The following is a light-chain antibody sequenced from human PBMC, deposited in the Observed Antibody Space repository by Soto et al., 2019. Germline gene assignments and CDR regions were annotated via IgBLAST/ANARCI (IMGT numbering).Light chain of an antibody. CDR3: QQYNNWPPDT. V-gene: IGKV3-15*01. CDR1: QSVSSN. J-gene: IGKJ2*01. Sequence: EIVMTQSPATLSVSPGERATLSCRASQSVSSNLAWYQQKPGQAPRLLIYGASTRATGIPARFSGSGSWTEFTLTISSLQSENFAVYYCQQYNNWPPDTFGQVTKLEIK. CDR2: GAS.